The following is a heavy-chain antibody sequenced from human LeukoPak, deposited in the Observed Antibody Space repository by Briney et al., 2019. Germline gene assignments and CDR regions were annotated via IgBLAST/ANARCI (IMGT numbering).Heavy chain of an antibody. CDR3: ARDTARLTAFDI. D-gene: IGHD4/OR15-4a*01. J-gene: IGHJ3*02. Sequence: SETLSLTCTVSGGSISSYYWSWIRQPPGKGLEWIGYIYYSGSTNYNPSLKSRVTISVDTPKNQFSLKLSSVTAADTAVYYCARDTARLTAFDIWGQGTMVTVSS. CDR2: IYYSGST. CDR1: GGSISSYY. V-gene: IGHV4-59*01.